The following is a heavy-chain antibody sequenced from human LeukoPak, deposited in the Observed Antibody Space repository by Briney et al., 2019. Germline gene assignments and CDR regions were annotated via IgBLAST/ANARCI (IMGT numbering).Heavy chain of an antibody. D-gene: IGHD3-22*01. J-gene: IGHJ4*02. CDR1: GFTFSTYG. CDR2: IWNDGSKN. Sequence: GTSLRLSCAASGFTFSTYGMHWVRQAPGKGLEWVALIWNDGSKNLHADSVEGRFIISRDNSRDTVYLQMNSLRADDTAMYYCARGRDYDSSGYYYERPEYYFDYWGQGTLVTVSS. V-gene: IGHV3-33*01. CDR3: ARGRDYDSSGYYYERPEYYFDY.